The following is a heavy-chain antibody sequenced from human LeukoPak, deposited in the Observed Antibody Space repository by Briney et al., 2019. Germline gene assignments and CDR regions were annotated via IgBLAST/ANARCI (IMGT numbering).Heavy chain of an antibody. CDR2: IRYDGSNK. D-gene: IGHD3-22*01. Sequence: GGSLRLSCAASGFTFSSFGMHWVRQAPGKGLEWVAFIRYDGSNKYYADSVKGRFTISRDNSKNTLYLRMNSLRAEDTAVYYCAKLIGVYYYDSSGGHYFDYWGQGTLVTVSS. CDR1: GFTFSSFG. CDR3: AKLIGVYYYDSSGGHYFDY. J-gene: IGHJ4*02. V-gene: IGHV3-30*02.